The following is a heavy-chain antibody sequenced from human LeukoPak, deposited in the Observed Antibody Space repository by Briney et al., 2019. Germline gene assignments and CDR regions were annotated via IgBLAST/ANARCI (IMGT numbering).Heavy chain of an antibody. CDR2: INHSGST. CDR3: ARAHYGYCSGGSCSLRHDAFVI. J-gene: IGHJ3*02. V-gene: IGHV4-34*01. CDR1: GGSFSGYY. D-gene: IGHD2-15*01. Sequence: SETLSLTCAVYGGSFSGYYWSWIRQPPGKGLEWIGEINHSGSTNYNPSLKSRVTISVDTSKHQFSLKLSSVTAADTAVYYCARAHYGYCSGGSCSLRHDAFVIWGQGTMVTVSS.